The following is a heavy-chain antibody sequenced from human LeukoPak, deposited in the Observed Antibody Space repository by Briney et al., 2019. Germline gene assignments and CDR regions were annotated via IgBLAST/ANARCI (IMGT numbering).Heavy chain of an antibody. V-gene: IGHV3-72*01. D-gene: IGHD3-10*01. Sequence: GGSLRLSCAASGFTFSDHYMDWVRQAPGKGLEWVGRTRKKVNSYTTEYAASVKGRFTISRDDSKNSLYLQMNSLKTEDTAVYYCARSYGSGTYPFDYWGQGTLVTVSS. CDR3: ARSYGSGTYPFDY. J-gene: IGHJ4*02. CDR2: TRKKVNSYTT. CDR1: GFTFSDHY.